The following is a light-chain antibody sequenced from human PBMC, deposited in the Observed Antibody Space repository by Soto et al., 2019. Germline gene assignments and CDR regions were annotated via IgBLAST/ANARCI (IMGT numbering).Light chain of an antibody. CDR3: QQRTNWLLT. CDR2: DAS. Sequence: LTQSPASLSLSPGERATLSCRASQTVGISLAWYQHKPGQPPRLLIYDASKRATGIPARFGGSGSGTDFTLTISSLEPEDFAVSYCQQRTNWLLTFGPGTKVDIK. V-gene: IGKV3-11*01. J-gene: IGKJ3*01. CDR1: QTVGIS.